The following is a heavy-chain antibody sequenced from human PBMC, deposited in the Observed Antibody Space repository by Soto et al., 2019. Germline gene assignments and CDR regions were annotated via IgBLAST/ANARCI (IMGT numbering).Heavy chain of an antibody. J-gene: IGHJ5*02. CDR3: AKDWTHLDI. Sequence: EVQLVESGGNLVQPGGSLRLSCAASGFIFSHYAMNWVRQAPGKGLEWVSLIRGSADSTFYTDSVKGRFTISRDDSTRTLFLQMDNLRAEDTAIYYCAKDWTHLDIWGQGTLVTVSS. CDR2: IRGSADST. CDR1: GFIFSHYA. D-gene: IGHD3-3*01. V-gene: IGHV3-23*04.